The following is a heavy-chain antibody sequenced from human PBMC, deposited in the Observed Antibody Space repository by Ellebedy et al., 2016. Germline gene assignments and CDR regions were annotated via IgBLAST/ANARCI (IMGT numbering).Heavy chain of an antibody. J-gene: IGHJ4*02. D-gene: IGHD2-15*01. V-gene: IGHV3-48*02. Sequence: GGSLRLSCAASGFTFKKYSMNWVRRAPGKGLEWVSYISLTGTIYYADSVKGRFTISRDTDKNSLFLQVNSLRDEDTAVYYCARSVGPLDYWGQGTLVTVSS. CDR2: ISLTGTI. CDR3: ARSVGPLDY. CDR1: GFTFKKYS.